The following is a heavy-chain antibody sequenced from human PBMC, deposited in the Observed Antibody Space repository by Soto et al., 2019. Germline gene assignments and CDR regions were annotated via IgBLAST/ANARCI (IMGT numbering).Heavy chain of an antibody. CDR3: ARGVYCSSTRCYWGMDV. CDR2: INHSGST. Sequence: QVQLQQWGAGLLKPSETLSLTCAVYGGSFSGYYWSWIRQPPGKGLEWIGEINHSGSTNYNPSLKGGVTISVATSKNQFSLKLSPVTAADTAVYYCARGVYCSSTRCYWGMDVWGQGTTVTVSS. D-gene: IGHD2-2*01. CDR1: GGSFSGYY. J-gene: IGHJ6*02. V-gene: IGHV4-34*01.